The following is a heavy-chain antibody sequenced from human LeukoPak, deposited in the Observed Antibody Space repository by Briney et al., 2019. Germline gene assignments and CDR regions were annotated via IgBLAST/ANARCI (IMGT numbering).Heavy chain of an antibody. CDR1: GFSFSTYE. V-gene: IGHV3-48*03. J-gene: IGHJ4*02. D-gene: IGHD6-19*01. CDR2: ISSSGSSI. Sequence: GGSLRLSCAASGFSFSTYEMNWVRQAPGKGLEWVSFISSSGSSIHYADSVKGRFTISRDNAKNSLDLQMNSLRAEDTAVYYCAIDRYSSGWYTFDYWGQGTLVTVSS. CDR3: AIDRYSSGWYTFDY.